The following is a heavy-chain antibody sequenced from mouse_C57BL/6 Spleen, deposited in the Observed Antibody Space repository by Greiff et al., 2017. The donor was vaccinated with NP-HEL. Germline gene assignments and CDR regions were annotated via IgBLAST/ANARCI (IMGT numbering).Heavy chain of an antibody. CDR1: GYAFSSSW. CDR2: IYPGDGDT. V-gene: IGHV1-82*01. J-gene: IGHJ2*01. D-gene: IGHD1-1*01. Sequence: VQLQQSGPELVKPGASVKISCKASGYAFSSSWMNWVKQRPGKGLEWIGRIYPGDGDTNYNGKFKGKATLTADKSSSTAYMQLSSLTSEDSAVYFCARYSITTVFDYWGQGTTLTVSS. CDR3: ARYSITTVFDY.